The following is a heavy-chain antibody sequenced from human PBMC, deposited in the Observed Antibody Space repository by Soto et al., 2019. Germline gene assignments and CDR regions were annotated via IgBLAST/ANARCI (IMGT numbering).Heavy chain of an antibody. CDR2: IKQDGSEK. CDR1: GFTFSSYW. Sequence: GGSLRLSCAASGFTFSSYWMSWVRQAPGKGLEWVANIKQDGSEKYYVDSLKGRFTISRDNAKNSLYLQMNSLRAEDTAVYYCARLIPTYYDFWSGSLTGYYYYYYMDVWGKGTTVTVSS. D-gene: IGHD3-3*01. CDR3: ARLIPTYYDFWSGSLTGYYYYYYMDV. V-gene: IGHV3-7*01. J-gene: IGHJ6*03.